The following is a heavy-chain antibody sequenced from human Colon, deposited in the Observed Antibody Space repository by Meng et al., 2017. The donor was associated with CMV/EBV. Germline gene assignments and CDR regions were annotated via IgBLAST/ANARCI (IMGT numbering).Heavy chain of an antibody. V-gene: IGHV3-7*01. D-gene: IGHD4-11*01. J-gene: IGHJ3*02. CDR3: ARDPYIKAFDI. Sequence: GESLKISCAASGFTFRTYWMSWVRQAPGKGLEWVATINEDGSKKYYVDSVRGRFSISRDNAKDSLYLQMNSLRAEDTAVYYCARDPYIKAFDIWGQGTVVTVSS. CDR1: GFTFRTYW. CDR2: INEDGSKK.